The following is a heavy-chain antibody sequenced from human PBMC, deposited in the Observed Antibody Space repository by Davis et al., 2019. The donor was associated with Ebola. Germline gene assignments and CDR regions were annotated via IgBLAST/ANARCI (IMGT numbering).Heavy chain of an antibody. V-gene: IGHV3-48*03. Sequence: GESLKISCAASGLTFNTYEMNWVRQAPGKGLEWISYISDSGSTTYYTDSVKGRFTISRDNSKNTLFLHMNSLRGEDTAVYYCARDYDNIWGSHRLILDSWGQGTLVTVSS. CDR3: ARDYDNIWGSHRLILDS. D-gene: IGHD3-16*01. CDR2: ISDSGSTT. J-gene: IGHJ4*02. CDR1: GLTFNTYE.